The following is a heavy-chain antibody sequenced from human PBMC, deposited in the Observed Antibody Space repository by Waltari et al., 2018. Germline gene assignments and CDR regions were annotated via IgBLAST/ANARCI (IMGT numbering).Heavy chain of an antibody. Sequence: QLQLQESGPGLVKPSETLSLTCTVSGGSISSSSYYWGWIRQPPGKGLEWIGSIYYSGSTYYNPSLKSRVTISVDTSKNQFSLKLSSVTAADTAVYYCARVGVAATGGIDYWGQGTLVTVSS. V-gene: IGHV4-39*07. D-gene: IGHD2-15*01. CDR1: GGSISSSSYY. J-gene: IGHJ4*02. CDR3: ARVGVAATGGIDY. CDR2: IYYSGST.